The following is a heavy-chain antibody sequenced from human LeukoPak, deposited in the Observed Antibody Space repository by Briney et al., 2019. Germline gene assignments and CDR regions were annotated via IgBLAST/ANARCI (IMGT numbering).Heavy chain of an antibody. D-gene: IGHD3-16*01. Sequence: SAPTLVNPTQTLTLTCTFSGFSLSTSGVGVGWIRQPPGKALEWLALIYWNNDKRYNPSLKSRLTITKDTSKNQVVLSMTNMDPVDTATYYCAHRLVDYALDYWGQGTLVTVSS. V-gene: IGHV2-5*01. CDR1: GFSLSTSGVG. CDR2: IYWNNDK. J-gene: IGHJ4*02. CDR3: AHRLVDYALDY.